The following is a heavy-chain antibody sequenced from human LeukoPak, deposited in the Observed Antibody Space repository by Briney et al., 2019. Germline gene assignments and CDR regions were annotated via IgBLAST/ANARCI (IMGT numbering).Heavy chain of an antibody. CDR2: LSYDGSYE. CDR3: ASGAITIFRVVTH. J-gene: IGHJ4*02. CDR1: GFTFSSYA. V-gene: IGHV3-30*04. D-gene: IGHD3-3*01. Sequence: GGSLRLSCAASGFTFSSYAMHWVRQAPGKGLEWVALLSYDGSYEYYADSVKGRFTISRDNSNNTLYLQMNSLRTEDSAVYYCASGAITIFRVVTHWGQGTLVTVSS.